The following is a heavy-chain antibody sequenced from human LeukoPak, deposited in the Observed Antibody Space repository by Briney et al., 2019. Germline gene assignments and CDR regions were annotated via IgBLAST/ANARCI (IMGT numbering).Heavy chain of an antibody. J-gene: IGHJ4*02. Sequence: GGSLRLSCAASGFTFYTYWMSWVRQAPGKGLEWGAYINQEGSAKYYVDSVKGRFTISRDNAKNSLYLQMNSLRAEDTAVYYCARGPPTEARTATFDYWGQGTPVTVSS. V-gene: IGHV3-7*04. D-gene: IGHD1-1*01. CDR3: ARGPPTEARTATFDY. CDR1: GFTFYTYW. CDR2: INQEGSAK.